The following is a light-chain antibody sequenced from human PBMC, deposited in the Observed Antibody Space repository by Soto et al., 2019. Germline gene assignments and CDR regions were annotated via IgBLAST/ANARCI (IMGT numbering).Light chain of an antibody. J-gene: IGKJ4*01. CDR3: QQRSNWLT. Sequence: EIVMTQSPATLSVSPGERATLSCRASQSVSSNLAWYQQKPGQAPRLLIYGASTRATGIPARFSGSGSGTEFTLTISSLQSEDFAFYYCQQRSNWLTFGGGTKVEIK. CDR1: QSVSSN. V-gene: IGKV3-15*01. CDR2: GAS.